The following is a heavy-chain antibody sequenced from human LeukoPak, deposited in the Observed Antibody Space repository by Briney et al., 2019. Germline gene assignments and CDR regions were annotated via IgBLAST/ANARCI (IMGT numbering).Heavy chain of an antibody. V-gene: IGHV1-46*01. CDR3: ARVHYYDSSNWYFDL. J-gene: IGHJ2*01. CDR2: INPIGGTS. CDR1: GYTFTSYY. Sequence: GASVKVSCKASGYTFTSYYMHWVRQAPGQGLEWMGEINPIGGTSTYAQKFQGRVTMTRGTSTSTVYMELSSLRSEDTAVYYCARVHYYDSSNWYFDLWGRGTLVTVSS. D-gene: IGHD3-22*01.